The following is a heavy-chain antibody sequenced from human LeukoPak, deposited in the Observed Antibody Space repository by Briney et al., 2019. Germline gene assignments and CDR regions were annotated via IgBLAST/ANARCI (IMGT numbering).Heavy chain of an antibody. V-gene: IGHV4-59*11. CDR2: ISYSGST. D-gene: IGHD3-22*01. CDR3: ASLIGYYDSSAYDALDI. J-gene: IGHJ3*02. CDR1: GGSISSHY. Sequence: SETLSLTCTVSGGSISSHYWIWIRQPPGQGLEWIGYISYSGSTNYNPSHKSRVTISVDTTKKHYSLKLRSVTAAATAVYYCASLIGYYDSSAYDALDIWGQGTMATVSS.